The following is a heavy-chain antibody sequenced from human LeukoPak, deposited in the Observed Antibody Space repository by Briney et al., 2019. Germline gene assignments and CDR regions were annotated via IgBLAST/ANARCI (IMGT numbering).Heavy chain of an antibody. V-gene: IGHV3-30-3*01. CDR3: ARGVYIAAAQYGY. CDR1: GFTFSSYA. Sequence: GSLRLSCAASGFTFSSYAMHWVRQAPGKGLEGVAVISYDGSNKYYADSVKGRFTISRDNSKNTLYLQMNSLRAEDTAVYYCARGVYIAAAQYGYWGQGTLVSVSS. D-gene: IGHD6-13*01. CDR2: ISYDGSNK. J-gene: IGHJ4*02.